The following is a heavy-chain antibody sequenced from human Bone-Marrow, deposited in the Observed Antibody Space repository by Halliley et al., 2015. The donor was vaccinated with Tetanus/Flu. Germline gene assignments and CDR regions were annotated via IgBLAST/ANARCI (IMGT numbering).Heavy chain of an antibody. CDR3: ARHGFLEAHYYSGLDV. Sequence: VQLVQSGAEVKKPGDSLKISCKASGYNFTNYWIGWVRQMPGKGLEWMGFIYPADSDTSYSPSFQGQVSISADKSISTAYLQWSSLKASDAAMYFCARHGFLEAHYYSGLDVWGQGTTVPVSS. J-gene: IGHJ6*02. V-gene: IGHV5-51*01. CDR2: IYPADSDT. D-gene: IGHD3-3*01. CDR1: GYNFTNYW.